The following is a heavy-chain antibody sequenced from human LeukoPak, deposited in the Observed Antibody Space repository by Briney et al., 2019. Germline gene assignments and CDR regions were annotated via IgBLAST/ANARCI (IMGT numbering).Heavy chain of an antibody. D-gene: IGHD4/OR15-4a*01. CDR2: IYSGGST. V-gene: IGHV3-53*01. J-gene: IGHJ4*02. Sequence: PGGSLRLSCAASGFTVSSNYMSWVRQAPGKGLEWVSVIYSGGSTYYADSVKGRFTISRDNSKNTLFLQMNSLRAEDTAVYYCAKAEYGDYGVFDLWGQGTLVTVSS. CDR3: AKAEYGDYGVFDL. CDR1: GFTVSSNY.